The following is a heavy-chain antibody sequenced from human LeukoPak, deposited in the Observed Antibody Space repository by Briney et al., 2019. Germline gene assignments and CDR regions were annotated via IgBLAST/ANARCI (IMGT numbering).Heavy chain of an antibody. D-gene: IGHD6-13*01. CDR2: SSAYNGNT. J-gene: IGHJ4*02. Sequence: ASVKVSCKASGYTFTSFGISWVRQAPGQGLEWMGWSSAYNGNTNYAQKLQGRVTMTTDTSTSTAYMELRSLRSDDTAVYYCARAFSRIAAAGSFSDYWGQGTLVTVSS. V-gene: IGHV1-18*01. CDR1: GYTFTSFG. CDR3: ARAFSRIAAAGSFSDY.